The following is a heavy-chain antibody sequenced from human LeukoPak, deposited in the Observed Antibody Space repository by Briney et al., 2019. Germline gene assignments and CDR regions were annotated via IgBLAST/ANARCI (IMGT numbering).Heavy chain of an antibody. CDR1: GSTFGDSA. Sequence: PGGSLRLSCAASGSTFGDSAVHWVRQASGKGPEWVGRIKSKTNNYVTAYAASVKGRFTISRDDSKNTAYLQMNSLNTEDTAVYHCGFDFWSDYYIHDSMDVWGQGTTVAVSS. V-gene: IGHV3-73*01. J-gene: IGHJ6*02. CDR3: GFDFWSDYYIHDSMDV. CDR2: IKSKTNNYVT. D-gene: IGHD3-3*01.